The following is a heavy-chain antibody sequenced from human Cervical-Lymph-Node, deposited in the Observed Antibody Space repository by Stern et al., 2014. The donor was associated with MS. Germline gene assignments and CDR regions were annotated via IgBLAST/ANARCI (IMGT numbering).Heavy chain of an antibody. D-gene: IGHD6-6*01. CDR3: ARGGIGSSRLYYHFYGMDV. J-gene: IGHJ6*02. CDR1: GGTFNSYV. Sequence: VQLVESGAEVKKPGSSGKVSCKASGGTFNSYVISCERQAPGQGLEWIGGFAHLISTTHYAQKLQGRVTITADESRSTTYMELTSLRSDDTAVYYCARGGIGSSRLYYHFYGMDVWGQGTTVTVSS. CDR2: FAHLISTT. V-gene: IGHV1-69*01.